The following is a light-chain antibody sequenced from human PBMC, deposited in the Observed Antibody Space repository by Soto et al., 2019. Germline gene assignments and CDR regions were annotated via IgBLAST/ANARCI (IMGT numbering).Light chain of an antibody. Sequence: SYELTQPPSVSVSPGQTASITCSGDKLGDKYACWYQQKPGQSPVLVIYQDSKRPSGIPERFSGSNSGNTATLTISGTQALDGAYYFCQGWDSSTVVFGGGTQLTVL. V-gene: IGLV3-1*01. CDR1: KLGDKY. CDR3: QGWDSSTVV. CDR2: QDS. J-gene: IGLJ2*01.